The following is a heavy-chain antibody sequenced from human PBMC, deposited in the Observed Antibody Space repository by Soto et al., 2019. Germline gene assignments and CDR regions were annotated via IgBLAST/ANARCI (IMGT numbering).Heavy chain of an antibody. D-gene: IGHD6-13*01. V-gene: IGHV3-23*01. Sequence: PGGSLRLSCAASGFTFGVFAMAWVRQRPGNGREWVSSLSGVGGSTYYNNSVRGRFTSFRESAKSTLFLQMKNLRDEYSAVYLCAKTHRATKVGTRYWCLDLWGPGTMVTVYS. CDR2: LSGVGGST. J-gene: IGHJ2*01. CDR3: AKTHRATKVGTRYWCLDL. CDR1: GFTFGVFA.